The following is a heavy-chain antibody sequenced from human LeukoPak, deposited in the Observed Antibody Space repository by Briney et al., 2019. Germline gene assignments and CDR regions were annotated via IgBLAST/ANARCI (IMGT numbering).Heavy chain of an antibody. Sequence: ASVKVSCKASGYTFTSYGISWVRQAPGQGLEWMGWISAYNGNTNYAQKLQGRVTMTTDTSTSTAYMELRSLRSDDTAVYYCAREGAYCSSTSCYSSYFDYWGQGPLVTVSS. J-gene: IGHJ4*02. CDR3: AREGAYCSSTSCYSSYFDY. V-gene: IGHV1-18*01. D-gene: IGHD2-2*02. CDR2: ISAYNGNT. CDR1: GYTFTSYG.